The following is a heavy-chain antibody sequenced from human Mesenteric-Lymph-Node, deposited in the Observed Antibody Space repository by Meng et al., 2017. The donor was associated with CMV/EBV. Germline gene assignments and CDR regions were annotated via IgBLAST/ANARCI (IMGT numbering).Heavy chain of an antibody. CDR2: ISPFNGDT. J-gene: IGHJ5*02. V-gene: IGHV1-18*01. CDR1: GYPFSSYG. CDR3: ARDHCSTTNCYPNWFDP. D-gene: IGHD2-2*01. Sequence: ASVKVSCKASGYPFSSYGISWMRQAPGQGLEWMGVISPFNGDTIYAQKFQGRVTMTTDTSTTTAYMELWSLTSADTAVYYCARDHCSTTNCYPNWFDPWGQGTLVTLL.